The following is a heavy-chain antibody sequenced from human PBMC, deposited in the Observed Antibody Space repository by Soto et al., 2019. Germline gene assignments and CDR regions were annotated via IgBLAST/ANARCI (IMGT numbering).Heavy chain of an antibody. V-gene: IGHV4-39*01. D-gene: IGHD3-9*01. J-gene: IGHJ2*01. CDR1: GGFISSSNYY. CDR2: IFYSGST. Sequence: SETLSLTCTVSGGFISSSNYYWGWLRQAPGKELEWIGSIFYSGSTYHSPSLKSRVTMSVDTSKTAFSLQMTYVTAADTAVYYCASHRLVSRYFDLWGRGTLVTVSS. CDR3: ASHRLVSRYFDL.